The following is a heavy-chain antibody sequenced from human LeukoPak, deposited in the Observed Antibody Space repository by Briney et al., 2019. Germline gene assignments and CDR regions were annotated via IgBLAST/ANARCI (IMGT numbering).Heavy chain of an antibody. CDR1: GGSISSGGYY. D-gene: IGHD6-13*01. J-gene: IGHJ5*02. Sequence: PSETLSLTCTVSGGSISSGGYYWSWIRQPPGKGLEWIGYIYHSGSTYYNPSLKSRVTISVDTSKNQFSLKLGSVTAADTAVYYCARNIAAAGTSWFDPWGQGTLVTVSS. CDR3: ARNIAAAGTSWFDP. V-gene: IGHV4-30-2*01. CDR2: IYHSGST.